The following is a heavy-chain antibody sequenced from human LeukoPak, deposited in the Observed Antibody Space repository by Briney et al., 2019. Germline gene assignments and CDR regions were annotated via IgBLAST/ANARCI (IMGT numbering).Heavy chain of an antibody. CDR1: GGSISSYY. V-gene: IGHV4-59*12. Sequence: PSETLSLTCTVSGGSISSYYWSWIRQPPGKGLEWIGYIYYSGSTNYNPSLKSRVTISVDTSKNQFSLKLSSVTAADTAVYYCARLGYYDSSDYWGQGTLVTVSS. CDR3: ARLGYYDSSDY. J-gene: IGHJ4*02. D-gene: IGHD3-22*01. CDR2: IYYSGST.